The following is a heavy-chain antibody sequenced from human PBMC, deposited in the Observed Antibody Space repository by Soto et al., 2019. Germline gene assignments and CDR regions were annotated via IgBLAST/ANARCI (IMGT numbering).Heavy chain of an antibody. J-gene: IGHJ3*02. V-gene: IGHV1-69*13. D-gene: IGHD2-15*01. CDR2: IIPIFGTA. CDR3: ALELGYCSGGSCGLDAFDI. CDR1: GGTFSSYA. Sequence: SVKVSCKASGGTFSSYAISWVRQAPGQGLEWMGGIIPIFGTANYAQKFQGRVTITADESTSTAYMELSSLRSEDTAVYYCALELGYCSGGSCGLDAFDIWGQGTMVT.